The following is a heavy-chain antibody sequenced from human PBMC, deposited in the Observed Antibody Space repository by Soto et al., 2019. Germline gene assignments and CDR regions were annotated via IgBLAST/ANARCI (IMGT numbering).Heavy chain of an antibody. CDR3: AKGTGSSCYSACDY. J-gene: IGHJ4*02. V-gene: IGHV3-23*01. CDR1: GFTFSSYA. Sequence: GGSLRLSCAASGFTFSSYAMSWVRQAPGKGLEWVSAISGGGDTTFYADSVKGRFTISRDNSKNTLSLQMNSLRAEDTAVYYCAKGTGSSCYSACDYWGQGSLVTISS. CDR2: ISGGGDTT. D-gene: IGHD2-15*01.